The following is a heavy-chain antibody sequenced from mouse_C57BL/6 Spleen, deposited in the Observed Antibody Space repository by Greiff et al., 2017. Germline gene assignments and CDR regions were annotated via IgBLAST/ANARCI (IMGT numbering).Heavy chain of an antibody. V-gene: IGHV14-4*01. Sequence: VQLQQSGAELVRPGASVKLSCTASGFNIKDDYMHWVKQRPEQGLEWIGWIDPENGDTEYASKFQGKATIPADTSSNTAYLQLSSLTSEDTAVYYCTTSRFAYWGQGTLVTVSA. CDR3: TTSRFAY. J-gene: IGHJ3*01. CDR1: GFNIKDDY. CDR2: IDPENGDT.